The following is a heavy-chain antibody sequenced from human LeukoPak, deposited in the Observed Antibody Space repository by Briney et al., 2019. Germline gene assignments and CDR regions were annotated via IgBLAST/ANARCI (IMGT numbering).Heavy chain of an antibody. CDR3: ATHSDWRFDF. CDR1: GFTFSMYW. Sequence: GGSLRLSCTDSGFTFSMYWMSWIRQAPGEGLEWLASIKPGGSTAMYVDSMKGRFTISRDNAKNPLYLQMNSLTVEDTAVYYCATHSDWRFDFWGQGTLVTVSS. CDR2: IKPGGSTA. V-gene: IGHV3-7*01. J-gene: IGHJ4*02. D-gene: IGHD6-19*01.